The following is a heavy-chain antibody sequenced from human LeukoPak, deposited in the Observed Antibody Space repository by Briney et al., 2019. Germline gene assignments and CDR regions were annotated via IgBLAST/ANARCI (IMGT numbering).Heavy chain of an antibody. V-gene: IGHV3-74*01. Sequence: GGSLRLSCAASGFTFNNYWMHWVRRAPGKGLVWVSRLNSDGSSSAFADSMKGRFTISRDNAKNTLYLQMNSLRAEDTAVYYCAKYIGYCSGGTCNYYFDYWGQGTLVTVSS. CDR1: GFTFNNYW. D-gene: IGHD2-15*01. CDR2: LNSDGSSS. J-gene: IGHJ4*02. CDR3: AKYIGYCSGGTCNYYFDY.